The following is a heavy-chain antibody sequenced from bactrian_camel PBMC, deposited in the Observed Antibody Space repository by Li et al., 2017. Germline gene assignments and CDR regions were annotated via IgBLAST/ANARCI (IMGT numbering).Heavy chain of an antibody. J-gene: IGHJ4*01. CDR2: IDGDGST. D-gene: IGHD5*01. V-gene: IGHV3S44*01. CDR1: GYTYRRHC. CDR3: AAYLTTWRQSPLTSEYKF. Sequence: VQLVESGGGSVRAGGPLRLSCVASGYTYRRHCMGWFRQAPGKEREGVAYIDGDGSTTYAASVKGRATISKDNAKNTLYLQMNSLKPEDTAMCYCAAYLTTWRQSPLTSEYKFWGQGTQVTVS.